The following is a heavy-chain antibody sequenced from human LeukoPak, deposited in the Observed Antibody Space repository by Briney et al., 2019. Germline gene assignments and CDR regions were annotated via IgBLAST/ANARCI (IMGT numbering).Heavy chain of an antibody. Sequence: PGGSLRLSCAASGFTFSSYAMSWVRQAPGKGLEWVSAISGSGGSTYYANSVKGRFTISRDNSKNTLYLQMNSLRAEDTAVYYCARVAPSITIFGVAPGWFDPWGQGTLVTVSS. CDR3: ARVAPSITIFGVAPGWFDP. CDR1: GFTFSSYA. V-gene: IGHV3-23*01. CDR2: ISGSGGST. J-gene: IGHJ5*02. D-gene: IGHD3-3*01.